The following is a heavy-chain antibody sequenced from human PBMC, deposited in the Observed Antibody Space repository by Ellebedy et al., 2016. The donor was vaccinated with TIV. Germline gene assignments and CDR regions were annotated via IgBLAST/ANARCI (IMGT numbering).Heavy chain of an antibody. J-gene: IGHJ4*02. CDR1: GGIFRKYA. Sequence: ASVKVSCXASGGIFRKYAISWVRQAPGQGLEWLGGTIAIFGTTNYAQKFQGRVTITADESTSTAYMELSSLRSEDTAVYYCARSGSYYSDFFHYWGQGTLVTVSS. CDR2: TIAIFGTT. D-gene: IGHD1-26*01. CDR3: ARSGSYYSDFFHY. V-gene: IGHV1-69*13.